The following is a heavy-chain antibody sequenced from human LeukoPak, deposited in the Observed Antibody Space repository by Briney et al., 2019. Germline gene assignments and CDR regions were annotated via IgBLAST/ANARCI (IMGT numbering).Heavy chain of an antibody. CDR1: GFSFSSYW. Sequence: GGSLRLSCAASGFSFSSYWMTWVRQAPGKGLEWVANIDGHGSELYYADSVKGRFTISRDNAKNSLYLQMNSLRAEDTAVYYCARDAKSPYYYYYMDVWGKGTTVTVSS. J-gene: IGHJ6*03. CDR2: IDGHGSEL. CDR3: ARDAKSPYYYYYMDV. V-gene: IGHV3-7*01.